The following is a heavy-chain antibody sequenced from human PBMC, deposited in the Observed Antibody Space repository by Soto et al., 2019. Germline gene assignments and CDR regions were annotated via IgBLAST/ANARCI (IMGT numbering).Heavy chain of an antibody. J-gene: IGHJ6*02. CDR3: ARRGCMDV. Sequence: SETLSLTXAVYGGSFSGYYWSWIRQPPGKGLEWIGEINHSGSTNYNPSLKSRVTISVDTSKNQFSLKLSSVTAADTAVYYCARRGCMDVWGQGTTVTVSS. CDR2: INHSGST. CDR1: GGSFSGYY. V-gene: IGHV4-34*01. D-gene: IGHD3-10*01.